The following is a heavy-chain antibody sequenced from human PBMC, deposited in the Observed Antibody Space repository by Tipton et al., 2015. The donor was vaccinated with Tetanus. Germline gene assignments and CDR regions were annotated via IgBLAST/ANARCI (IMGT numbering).Heavy chain of an antibody. CDR1: GFTFNTYA. V-gene: IGHV3-74*01. CDR2: INSDGSST. D-gene: IGHD3-3*01. J-gene: IGHJ4*02. Sequence: QLVQSGGGVVQPGRSLRLSCAVAGFTFNTYAMHWVRQAPGKGLVWVSRINSDGSSTSYADSVKGRFTISRDNAKNTLYLQMNSLRVEDTAVYYCARDFEWSFDYWGQGTLVTVSS. CDR3: ARDFEWSFDY.